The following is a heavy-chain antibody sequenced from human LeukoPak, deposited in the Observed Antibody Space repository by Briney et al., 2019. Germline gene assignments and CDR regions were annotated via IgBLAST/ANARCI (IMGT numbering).Heavy chain of an antibody. CDR3: ARDRTLYYDILTAYLDV. J-gene: IGHJ6*02. Sequence: PGRSLRVSCAAPGFTFSSYGMHWVRQAPGKGLEWVAMIWHDGSNKYYADSVKGRFTISRDNSMNTLYVQMNSLRAEDTAVYYCARDRTLYYDILTAYLDVWGQGTTVTVSS. V-gene: IGHV3-33*01. CDR2: IWHDGSNK. CDR1: GFTFSSYG. D-gene: IGHD3-9*01.